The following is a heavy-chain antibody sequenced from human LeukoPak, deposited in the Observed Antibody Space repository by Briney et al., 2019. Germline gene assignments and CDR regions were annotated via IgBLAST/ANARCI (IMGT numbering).Heavy chain of an antibody. Sequence: PSETLSLTRTVSGGSISSGGYYWSWIRQPPGKGLEWIGYIYHSGSTYYNPSLKSRVTISVDRSKNQFSLKLSSVTAADTAVYYCARALSNYGDYYYYMDVWGKGTTVTVSS. CDR2: IYHSGST. V-gene: IGHV4-30-2*01. J-gene: IGHJ6*03. D-gene: IGHD4-11*01. CDR3: ARALSNYGDYYYYMDV. CDR1: GGSISSGGYY.